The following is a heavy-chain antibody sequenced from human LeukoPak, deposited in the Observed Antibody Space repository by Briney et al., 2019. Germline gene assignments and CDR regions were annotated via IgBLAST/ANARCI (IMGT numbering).Heavy chain of an antibody. Sequence: GGSLRLSCAASGFTFSSYAMHWVRQAPGKGPEWVAVISYDGSNKYYADSVKGRFTISRDNSKNTLYLQMNSLRAEDTAVYYCARDPVGARDYNYYYGMDVWGQGTTVTVSS. V-gene: IGHV3-30-3*01. CDR1: GFTFSSYA. D-gene: IGHD1-26*01. CDR3: ARDPVGARDYNYYYGMDV. CDR2: ISYDGSNK. J-gene: IGHJ6*02.